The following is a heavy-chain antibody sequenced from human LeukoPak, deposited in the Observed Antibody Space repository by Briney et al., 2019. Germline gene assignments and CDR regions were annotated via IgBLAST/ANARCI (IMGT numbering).Heavy chain of an antibody. CDR3: ARGHYDILTASYKWTPDY. Sequence: GGSLRLSCAASGFTFSTYNMNWVRQAPGEGLEWVSSITSGGTYTYYVDSVKGRFTTSRDNAKNSLSLQLSSLRAEDTAVYYCARGHYDILTASYKWTPDYWGQGILVTVSS. CDR1: GFTFSTYN. J-gene: IGHJ4*02. CDR2: ITSGGTYT. V-gene: IGHV3-21*06. D-gene: IGHD3-9*01.